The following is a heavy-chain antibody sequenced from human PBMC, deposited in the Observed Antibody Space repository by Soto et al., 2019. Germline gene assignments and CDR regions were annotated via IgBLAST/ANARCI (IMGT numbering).Heavy chain of an antibody. D-gene: IGHD1-26*01. J-gene: IGHJ5*02. CDR1: GYTFTSYG. Sequence: GASVKVSFKASGYTFTSYGISWVRQAPGQGLEWMGWISAYNGNTNYAQKLQGRVTMTTDTSTSTAYMELRSLRSDDTAVYYCARDLRNSGSYYDRYNWFDPWGQGTLVTVSS. CDR2: ISAYNGNT. V-gene: IGHV1-18*01. CDR3: ARDLRNSGSYYDRYNWFDP.